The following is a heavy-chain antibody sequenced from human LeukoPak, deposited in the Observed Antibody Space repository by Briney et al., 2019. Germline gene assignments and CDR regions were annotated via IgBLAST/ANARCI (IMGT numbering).Heavy chain of an antibody. CDR1: GFTFSDYY. CDR3: ARVAAAALNWFDP. D-gene: IGHD6-13*01. J-gene: IGHJ5*02. CDR2: ISSSGSTI. V-gene: IGHV3-11*04. Sequence: GGSLRLSCAASGFTFSDYYMSWIRQAPGKGLEWVSYISSSGSTISYADSVKGRFTISRDNAKNSLYLQMNSLRAEDTAVYYCARVAAAALNWFDPWGQGTLVTVSS.